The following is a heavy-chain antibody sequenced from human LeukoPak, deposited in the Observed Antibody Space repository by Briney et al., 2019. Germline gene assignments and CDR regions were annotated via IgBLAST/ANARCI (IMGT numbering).Heavy chain of an antibody. J-gene: IGHJ4*02. V-gene: IGHV3-7*03. D-gene: IGHD3-9*01. CDR1: GFPFSGYW. CDR2: IKEDGTVK. Sequence: PGGSPRLSCVASGFPFSGYWMDWIRQAPGKGMEWVANIKEDGTVKYYADSVKGRFTISRDNAKNSLYLQMNSLRAEDTAVYYCAKEEYFDWLTGYWGQGTLATVSS. CDR3: AKEEYFDWLTGY.